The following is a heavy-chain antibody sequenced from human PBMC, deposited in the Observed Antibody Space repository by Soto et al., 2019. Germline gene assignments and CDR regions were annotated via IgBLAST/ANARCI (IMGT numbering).Heavy chain of an antibody. CDR3: ARGSGRPVRGVPRYYFDY. V-gene: IGHV1-69*13. Sequence: ASVKVSCKASGGTFSSYAISWVRQAPGQGLEWMGGIIPIFGTANYAQKFQGRVTITADESTSTAYMELSSLRSEDTAVYYCARGSGRPVRGVPRYYFDYWGQGTLVTVSS. CDR1: GGTFSSYA. D-gene: IGHD3-10*01. CDR2: IIPIFGTA. J-gene: IGHJ4*02.